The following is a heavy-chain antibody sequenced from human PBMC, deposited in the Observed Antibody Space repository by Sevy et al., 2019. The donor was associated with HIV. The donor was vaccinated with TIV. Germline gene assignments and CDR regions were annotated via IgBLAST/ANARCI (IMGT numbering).Heavy chain of an antibody. V-gene: IGHV1-18*04. J-gene: IGHJ4*02. CDR1: GYRFTSYS. Sequence: ASVKVSCKASGYRFTSYSITWVRQAPGQGLEWMGWSSGFNGSTNYAQKLRGRVTMSTDTSTNTAYLDLRSLRSDDTAVYYCARGLGSSGLLYWGQGTLVTVSS. D-gene: IGHD1-26*01. CDR3: ARGLGSSGLLY. CDR2: SSGFNGST.